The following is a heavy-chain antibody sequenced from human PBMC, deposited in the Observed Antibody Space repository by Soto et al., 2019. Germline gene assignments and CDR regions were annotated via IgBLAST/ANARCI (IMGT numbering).Heavy chain of an antibody. D-gene: IGHD5-12*01. J-gene: IGHJ2*01. V-gene: IGHV3-30*18. CDR1: GFTFSSCG. CDR2: ISYDGSNK. Sequence: QVQLVESGGGVVQPGRSLRLSCAASGFTFSSCGMHWVRQAPGKGLEWVAVISYDGSNKYYADSVKGRFTISRHNSENPLYLHMTSLTTEHTAVYYCAKDVGAAVPTFTNWYFDLWGRGTLVTVSS. CDR3: AKDVGAAVPTFTNWYFDL.